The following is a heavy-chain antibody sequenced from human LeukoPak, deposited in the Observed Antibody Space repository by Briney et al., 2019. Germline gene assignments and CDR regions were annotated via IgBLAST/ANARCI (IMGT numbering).Heavy chain of an antibody. J-gene: IGHJ6*02. CDR2: IYPGDSDT. Sequence: GESLQISCQGSGYSFTSYWIGWVRQMPGKGLEWMGIIYPGDSDTRYSPSFQGQVTISADKSISTAYLQWSSLKASDTAMYYCARRYCSSTSCLRGMDVWGQGTTVTVSS. V-gene: IGHV5-51*01. CDR1: GYSFTSYW. D-gene: IGHD2-2*01. CDR3: ARRYCSSTSCLRGMDV.